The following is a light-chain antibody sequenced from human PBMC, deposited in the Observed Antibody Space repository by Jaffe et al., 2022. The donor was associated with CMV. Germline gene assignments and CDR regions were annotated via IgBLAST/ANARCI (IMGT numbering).Light chain of an antibody. CDR3: QQYDTYWT. CDR2: RAS. Sequence: DIQMTQSPSTLSASVGDRVTLTCRASQSISTWLAWFQQKPGKAPELLIYRASTLKSGVPSRFSGSGSGTEFTLTISSLHPEDFATYYCQQYDTYWTFGQGTKVEIK. V-gene: IGKV1-5*03. J-gene: IGKJ1*01. CDR1: QSISTW.